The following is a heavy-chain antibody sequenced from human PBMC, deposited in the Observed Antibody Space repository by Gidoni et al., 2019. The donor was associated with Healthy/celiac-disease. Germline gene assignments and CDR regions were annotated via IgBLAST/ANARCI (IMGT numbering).Heavy chain of an antibody. V-gene: IGHV1-2*02. D-gene: IGHD4-4*01. Sequence: QVQLVQSGAEVKKPGASVKVSCKASGYTFTGYYMHWVRQAPGQGLEWMGWINPNSGGTNYAQKFQGRVTMTRDTSISTAYMELSRLRSDDTAVYYCARDPLPTTVWGWFDPWGQGTLVTVSS. CDR3: ARDPLPTTVWGWFDP. CDR2: INPNSGGT. J-gene: IGHJ5*02. CDR1: GYTFTGYY.